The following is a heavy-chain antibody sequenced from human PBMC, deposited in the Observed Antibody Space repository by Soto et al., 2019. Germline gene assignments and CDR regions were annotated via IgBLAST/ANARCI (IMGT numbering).Heavy chain of an antibody. CDR2: IYWDDDK. CDR3: AHNFYSTSEYGGWFDP. D-gene: IGHD2-2*01. CDR1: GFSLSTSGVG. J-gene: IGHJ5*02. V-gene: IGHV2-5*02. Sequence: QITLKESGRTLVKPTQTLTLTCTFSGFSLSTSGVGVGWIRQPPGKALEWLALIYWDDDKRYSPSLKSRLTINKDTSKTQVVLTMTNIDPVDTATYYCAHNFYSTSEYGGWFDPWGQGTLVTVSS.